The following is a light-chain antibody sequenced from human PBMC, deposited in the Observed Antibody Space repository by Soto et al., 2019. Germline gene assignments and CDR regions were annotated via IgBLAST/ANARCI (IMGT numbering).Light chain of an antibody. J-gene: IGLJ2*01. CDR2: EVT. Sequence: QSVLTQPASVSGSPGQSITISCTGTSSDIGADDFVSWYQHHPDKTPKLIIFEVTYRPTGISHRFSASKSGNTASLTISGLEAEDEAFYYCSSYRRTTFPHVVFGGGTKLTDL. CDR1: SSDIGADDF. V-gene: IGLV2-14*01. CDR3: SSYRRTTFPHVV.